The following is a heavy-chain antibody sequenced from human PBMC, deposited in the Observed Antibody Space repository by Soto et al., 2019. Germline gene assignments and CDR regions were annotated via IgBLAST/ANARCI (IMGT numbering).Heavy chain of an antibody. D-gene: IGHD3-3*01. CDR2: INHSGST. CDR1: GGSFSGYY. V-gene: IGHV4-34*01. Sequence: SETLSLTCAVYGGSFSGYYWSWIRQPPGKGLEWIGEINHSGSTNYNPSLKSRVTISVDTSKNQFSLKLSSVTAADTAVYYCARGRSYYDFWSGYYLNQNFDYWGQGTLVTVSS. J-gene: IGHJ4*02. CDR3: ARGRSYYDFWSGYYLNQNFDY.